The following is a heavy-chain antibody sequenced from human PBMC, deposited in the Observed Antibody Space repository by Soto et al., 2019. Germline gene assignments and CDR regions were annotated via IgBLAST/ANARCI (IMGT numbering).Heavy chain of an antibody. Sequence: SETLSLTCTGSGGSISSSSYYWGWIRQPPGKGLEWIGSIYYSGSTYYNPSLKSRVTISVDTSKNQFSLKLSSVTAADTAVYYCARRLEEFGNYWFDPWGQGTLVTVSS. CDR2: IYYSGST. J-gene: IGHJ5*02. D-gene: IGHD3-10*01. CDR3: ARRLEEFGNYWFDP. V-gene: IGHV4-39*01. CDR1: GGSISSSSYY.